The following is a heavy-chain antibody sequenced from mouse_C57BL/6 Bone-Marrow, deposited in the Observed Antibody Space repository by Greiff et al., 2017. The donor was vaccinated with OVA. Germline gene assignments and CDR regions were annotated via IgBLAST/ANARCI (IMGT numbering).Heavy chain of an antibody. CDR3: ARDSSGYVGY. CDR2: INPYNGGP. Sequence: VQLQQSGPVLVKPGASVKMSCKASGYTFTDYYMNWVKQSHGKSLEWIGVINPYNGGPSYNQKFKGKATLTVDKSASTAYKELNSLTSEDSAVYYCARDSSGYVGYWGQGTTRTVSS. V-gene: IGHV1-19*01. CDR1: GYTFTDYY. J-gene: IGHJ2*01. D-gene: IGHD3-2*02.